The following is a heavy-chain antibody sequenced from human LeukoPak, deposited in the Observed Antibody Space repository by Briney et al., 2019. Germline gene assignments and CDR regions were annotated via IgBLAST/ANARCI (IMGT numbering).Heavy chain of an antibody. CDR3: AKGFSSWYYSGMDV. Sequence: GGSLRLSCAASGFTFSRYAMSWVRQAPGKGLEWVSAISGSGSSTYYADSVKGRFTISRDNSKKTLYLQINSLRAEDTALYYCAKGFSSWYYSGMDVCGEGATVTV. J-gene: IGHJ6*01. CDR2: ISGSGSST. CDR1: GFTFSRYA. D-gene: IGHD6-13*01. V-gene: IGHV3-23*01.